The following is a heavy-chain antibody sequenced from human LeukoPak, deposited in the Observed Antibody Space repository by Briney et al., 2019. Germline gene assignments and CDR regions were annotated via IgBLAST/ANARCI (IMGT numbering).Heavy chain of an antibody. CDR1: GYSISSGYH. J-gene: IGHJ4*02. Sequence: SETLSLTCTVSGYSISSGYHWGWIRQPPGKGLEWIGSIYHRGSTYYNPSLKSRVTISVGTSKNQFSLKLSSVTAADTAGYYCARVNYVVDFWGQGTLLTVSS. CDR2: IYHRGST. V-gene: IGHV4-38-2*02. D-gene: IGHD1-7*01. CDR3: ARVNYVVDF.